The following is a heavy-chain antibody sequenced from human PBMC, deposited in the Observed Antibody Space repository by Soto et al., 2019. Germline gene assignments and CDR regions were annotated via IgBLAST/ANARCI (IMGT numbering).Heavy chain of an antibody. Sequence: SVKVSCKASGDGFNNYAISWVRQAPGQGLEWMGGIIPGFGTANYAQNFQGRVSITADGFSNTAYMELSSLRSEDTAIYYCARWAARCRNSNCYTALDFWGQGTLVTVSS. V-gene: IGHV1-69*13. CDR2: IIPGFGTA. J-gene: IGHJ4*02. CDR1: GDGFNNYA. CDR3: ARWAARCRNSNCYTALDF. D-gene: IGHD2-21*01.